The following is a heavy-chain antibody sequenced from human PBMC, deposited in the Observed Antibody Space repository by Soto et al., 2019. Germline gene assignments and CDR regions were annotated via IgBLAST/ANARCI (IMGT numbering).Heavy chain of an antibody. V-gene: IGHV3-21*01. D-gene: IGHD2-15*01. CDR1: GFTFSSYS. CDR3: ARYAETTDCSGGSCYDYYYYGMDV. Sequence: GGSLRLSCAASGFTFSSYSMNWVRQAPGKGLEWVSSISSSSSYIYYADSVKGRFTISRDNAKNSLYLQMNSLRAEDTAVYYYARYAETTDCSGGSCYDYYYYGMDVWGQGTTVTVSS. CDR2: ISSSSSYI. J-gene: IGHJ6*02.